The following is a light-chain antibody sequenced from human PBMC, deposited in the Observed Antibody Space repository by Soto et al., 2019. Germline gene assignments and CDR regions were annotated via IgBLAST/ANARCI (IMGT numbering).Light chain of an antibody. CDR3: QQYNNWPPWT. CDR2: GAS. CDR1: QSVSSN. J-gene: IGKJ1*01. Sequence: EIVMTQSPATLSVSPGERATLSCRASQSVSSNLAWYQQKPGQAPRLLIHGASTRATGIPARFSGSGSGTEFTLIISSLQSEDFAVYYCQQYNNWPPWTFGQGTKVEIK. V-gene: IGKV3-15*01.